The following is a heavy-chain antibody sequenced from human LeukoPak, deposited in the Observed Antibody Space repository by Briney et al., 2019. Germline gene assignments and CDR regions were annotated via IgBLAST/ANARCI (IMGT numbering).Heavy chain of an antibody. CDR2: VSGSGGGT. D-gene: IGHD2-15*01. Sequence: GGSLRLSCAASGFTFASYVMSWVRQAPGKGLEWVSAVSGSGGGTYYTDSVKGRFTISRDNTKNTLYLQMNSLRAEDTAVYYCARVREVAFQHWGQGTLVTVSS. J-gene: IGHJ1*01. CDR3: ARVREVAFQH. CDR1: GFTFASYV. V-gene: IGHV3-23*01.